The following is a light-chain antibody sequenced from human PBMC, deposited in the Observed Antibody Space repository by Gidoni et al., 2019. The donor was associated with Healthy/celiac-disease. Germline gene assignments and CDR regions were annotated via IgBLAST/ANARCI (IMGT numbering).Light chain of an antibody. CDR3: QQYSSTPPT. J-gene: IGKJ3*01. CDR1: QSVLYSSNNKNY. CDR2: WAS. Sequence: DIVMTQSPDSLAVSLGERATINCKSSQSVLYSSNNKNYLAWYQQKPGQPPKLLLYWASTRESGVPDLFSGSVSGTDFTLTISSLQAEDVAVYYCQQYSSTPPTFGPGTKVDIK. V-gene: IGKV4-1*01.